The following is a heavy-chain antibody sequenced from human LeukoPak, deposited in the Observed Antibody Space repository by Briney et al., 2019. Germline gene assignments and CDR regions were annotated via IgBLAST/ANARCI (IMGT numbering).Heavy chain of an antibody. CDR2: ISSSGSTI. J-gene: IGHJ6*04. CDR3: ARGGDIVVVPAARDYYYYGMDV. CDR1: GFTFSSYE. Sequence: GGSLRLSCAASGFTFSSYEMNWDRQAPGKGLEWVSYISSSGSTIYYADSVKGRFTISRDNAKNSLYLQMNSLGAEDTAVYYCARGGDIVVVPAARDYYYYGMDVWGKGTTVTVSS. V-gene: IGHV3-48*03. D-gene: IGHD2-2*01.